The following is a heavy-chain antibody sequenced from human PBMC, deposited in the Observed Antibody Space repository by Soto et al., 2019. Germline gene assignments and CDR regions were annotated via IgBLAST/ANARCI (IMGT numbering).Heavy chain of an antibody. V-gene: IGHV3-9*01. CDR1: GFTFDDYA. D-gene: IGHD3-3*01. CDR2: ISWNSGSI. CDR3: AKDASEWSELKMTYFDY. Sequence: GGSLRLSCAASGFTFDDYAMHWVRQAPGKGLEWVSGISWNSGSIGYADSVKGRFTISRDNAKNSLYLQMNSLRAEDTALYYCAKDASEWSELKMTYFDYWGQGTLVTVSS. J-gene: IGHJ4*02.